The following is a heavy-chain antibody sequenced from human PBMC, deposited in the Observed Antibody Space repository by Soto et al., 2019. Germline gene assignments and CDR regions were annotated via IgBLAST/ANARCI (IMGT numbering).Heavy chain of an antibody. Sequence: QVQLVQSGSEVKKPGSSVKVSCKASGGSFSSNPISWVRQAPGQGLEWMAGIIPIFATVHYAHKFQGRVTSTANASTSTAYMELTNLSSEDTAVSFCAGGGSGDISAPRFYFDYWGQGTLVTVSS. CDR3: AGGGSGDISAPRFYFDY. CDR2: IIPIFATV. D-gene: IGHD6-19*01. J-gene: IGHJ4*02. V-gene: IGHV1-69*01. CDR1: GGSFSSNP.